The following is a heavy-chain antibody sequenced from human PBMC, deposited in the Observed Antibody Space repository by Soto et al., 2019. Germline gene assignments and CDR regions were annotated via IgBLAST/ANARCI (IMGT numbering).Heavy chain of an antibody. V-gene: IGHV3-21*01. CDR2: ISGSSSNI. Sequence: GGSLRLSCAASGFTFSSFSLNWVRQTPGKGLEWVSSISGSSSNIYYADSVKGRFTISRDNAKNLLYLQMNSLRAEDTAVYYCARDTSDLWEPDQHFQLWGQGTLVTVSS. CDR3: ARDTSDLWEPDQHFQL. D-gene: IGHD1-26*01. CDR1: GFTFSSFS. J-gene: IGHJ1*01.